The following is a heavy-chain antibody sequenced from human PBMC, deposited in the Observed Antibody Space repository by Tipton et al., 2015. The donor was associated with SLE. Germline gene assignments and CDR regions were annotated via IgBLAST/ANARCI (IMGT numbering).Heavy chain of an antibody. Sequence: TLSLTCTVSGGSISSHYWSWIRQPPGKGLEWIGSIYYSGSTYYNPSLKSRVTISVDTSKNQFSLKLSSVTAADTAVYYCARKSGGRNYGSGRGWFDPWGQGTLVTVSS. V-gene: IGHV4-59*11. D-gene: IGHD3-10*01. J-gene: IGHJ5*02. CDR1: GGSISSHY. CDR3: ARKSGGRNYGSGRGWFDP. CDR2: IYYSGST.